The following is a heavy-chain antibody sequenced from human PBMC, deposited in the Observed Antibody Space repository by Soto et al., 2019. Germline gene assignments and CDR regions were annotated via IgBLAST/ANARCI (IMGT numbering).Heavy chain of an antibody. V-gene: IGHV4-59*12. CDR1: GGSFGSNY. CDR3: ARDDSGYDWSWAPPPYYYYGMDV. J-gene: IGHJ6*02. CDR2: ISDSGST. D-gene: IGHD5-12*01. Sequence: SETLSLTCTVSGGSFGSNYWSWIRQPPGKGLEWIGYISDSGSTNYNPSLKSRVTISEDMSKNQFSLQLNSVTPEDTAVYYCARDDSGYDWSWAPPPYYYYGMDVWCQGTTVTVSS.